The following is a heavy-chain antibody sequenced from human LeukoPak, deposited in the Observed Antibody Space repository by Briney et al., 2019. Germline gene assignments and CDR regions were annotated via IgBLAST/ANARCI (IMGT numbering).Heavy chain of an antibody. CDR2: IYYSGSS. CDR1: GGSISSYY. J-gene: IGHJ1*01. CDR3: ARVGDFAAYFQH. Sequence: PSETLSLTCTVSGGSISSYYWSWIRQPPGKGLEWIRHIYYSGSSNYNPSLKGRVTISADTSRKQFSLKPSTVTAADTAVYYCARVGDFAAYFQHWGQGTLVTVCS. D-gene: IGHD1-26*01. V-gene: IGHV4-59*01.